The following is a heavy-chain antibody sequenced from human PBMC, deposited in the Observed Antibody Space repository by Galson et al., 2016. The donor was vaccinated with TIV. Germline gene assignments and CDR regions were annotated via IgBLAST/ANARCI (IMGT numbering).Heavy chain of an antibody. CDR3: ARTDTLKNYYDSSGYYPF. CDR2: IISIFRTT. Sequence: SVKVSCKASANTFISYAITWVRQAPGQGLEWMGGIISIFRTTQYAQKFQGRVTITADESMSTAYMELSRLRYDDTAVYYCARTDTLKNYYDSSGYYPFWGQGTLVTVSS. J-gene: IGHJ4*02. D-gene: IGHD3-22*01. V-gene: IGHV1-69*13. CDR1: ANTFISYA.